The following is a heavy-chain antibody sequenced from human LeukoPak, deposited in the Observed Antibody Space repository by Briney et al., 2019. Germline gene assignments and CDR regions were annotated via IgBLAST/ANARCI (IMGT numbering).Heavy chain of an antibody. CDR3: ARALRANSYYYGVDV. V-gene: IGHV3-33*01. Sequence: GGSLGLSCAASGFTFSSSGMNWVRQAPGKGLEWVALIWYDGSKKYYADSVKGRFTISRDNSMNTLYVQMNSLRAEDTAVYYCARALRANSYYYGVDVWGQGTTVTVSS. CDR2: IWYDGSKK. J-gene: IGHJ6*02. CDR1: GFTFSSSG.